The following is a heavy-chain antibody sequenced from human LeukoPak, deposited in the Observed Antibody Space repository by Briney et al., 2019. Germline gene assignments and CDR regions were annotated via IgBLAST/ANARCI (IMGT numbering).Heavy chain of an antibody. D-gene: IGHD6-19*01. CDR2: IYSSGST. CDR1: GVSVSGSNYY. Sequence: SETLSLTCAVSGVSVSGSNYYWGWIRQPPGKGLEWIGNIYSSGSTYYNASLQSRVTISIDTSKNQFSLKLSSVTAADTAVYYCARELYSGWDPRRGWFDPWGQGTLVTVSS. J-gene: IGHJ5*02. CDR3: ARELYSGWDPRRGWFDP. V-gene: IGHV4-39*07.